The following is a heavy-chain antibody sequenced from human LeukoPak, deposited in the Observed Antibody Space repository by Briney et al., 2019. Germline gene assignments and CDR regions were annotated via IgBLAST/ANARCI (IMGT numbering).Heavy chain of an antibody. V-gene: IGHV4-4*07. D-gene: IGHD1-26*01. CDR3: ATTRVGFSYFDY. CDR1: GGSISSYY. CDR2: IYTSGST. Sequence: PSETLSLTCTVSGGSISSYYWSWIRQPAGKGLEWIGRIYTSGSTNYNPSLKSRVTISVDKSKNQFSLKLGSVTAADTAVYYCATTRVGFSYFDYWGQGTLVTVSS. J-gene: IGHJ4*02.